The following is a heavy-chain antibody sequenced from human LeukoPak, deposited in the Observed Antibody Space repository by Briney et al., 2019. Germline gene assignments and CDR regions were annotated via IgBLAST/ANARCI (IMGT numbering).Heavy chain of an antibody. J-gene: IGHJ6*03. CDR1: GFTFSSYS. V-gene: IGHV3-21*01. D-gene: IGHD3-10*01. CDR2: ISSSSSYI. Sequence: GGSLRLSCAASGFTFSSYSMNWVRQAPGKGLEWVSSISSSSSYIYYADSVKGRFTISRDNAKNSLYLQMNSLRAEDTAVYYCAKVGGSGSYYPFVYYYYYMDVWGKGTTVTISS. CDR3: AKVGGSGSYYPFVYYYYYMDV.